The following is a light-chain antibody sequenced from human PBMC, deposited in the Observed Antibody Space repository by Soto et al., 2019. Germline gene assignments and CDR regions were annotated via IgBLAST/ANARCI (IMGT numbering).Light chain of an antibody. Sequence: IVLTQSPSTLTLSAGERATLSCRASQSVSSYLACYQQKPGQAPRLLIYDASNRATGIPASFSGSGSGTDFSLTISSLEHEDFSVYYCQQRSNWRPITFGQGTRLEIK. V-gene: IGKV3-11*01. J-gene: IGKJ5*01. CDR1: QSVSSY. CDR3: QQRSNWRPIT. CDR2: DAS.